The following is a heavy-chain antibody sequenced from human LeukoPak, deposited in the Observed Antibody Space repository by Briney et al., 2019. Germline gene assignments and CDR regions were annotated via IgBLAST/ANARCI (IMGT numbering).Heavy chain of an antibody. V-gene: IGHV3-15*01. CDR2: IKSKTDGGTT. CDR3: TTGRGYSYGYFDY. Sequence: PGGSLRLSCAASGFTFSNAWMSWVRQAPGKGLEWVGRIKSKTDGGTTDYAAPVKGRFTISRDDSKNTLYLQMNSLKTEDTAVYYCTTGRGYSYGYFDYWGQGTLVTVSS. J-gene: IGHJ4*02. CDR1: GFTFSNAW. D-gene: IGHD5-18*01.